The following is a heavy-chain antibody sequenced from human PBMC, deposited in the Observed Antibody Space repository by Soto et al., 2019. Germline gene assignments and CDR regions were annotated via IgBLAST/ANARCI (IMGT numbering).Heavy chain of an antibody. J-gene: IGHJ4*02. D-gene: IGHD2-15*01. CDR1: GGSISSGGYS. CDR3: ARVADCSGGRCYFSVDY. V-gene: IGHV4-30-2*05. CDR2: MYHSGST. Sequence: PSDTLSLTCAVSGGSISSGGYSWSWIRQPPGKGLEWIGYMYHSGSTYYNPSLKSRVTISVDTSKNQFSLKLSSVTAADTAVYYCARVADCSGGRCYFSVDYWGQGTLVTVSS.